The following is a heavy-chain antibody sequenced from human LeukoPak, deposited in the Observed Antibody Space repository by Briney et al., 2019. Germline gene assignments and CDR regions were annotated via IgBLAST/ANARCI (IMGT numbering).Heavy chain of an antibody. CDR2: INPSGDST. V-gene: IGHV1-46*01. D-gene: IGHD1-14*01. CDR3: ARGRPDPPTRGAPWPSTFDY. J-gene: IGHJ4*02. Sequence: ASVKVSCKASGHTFTNYYMNWVRQAPGQGLEWMGIINPSGDSTSYAQQFQGRVTMTRDTSTSTVYMELSSLRSEDTAAYYCARGRPDPPTRGAPWPSTFDYWGQGTLVTVSS. CDR1: GHTFTNYY.